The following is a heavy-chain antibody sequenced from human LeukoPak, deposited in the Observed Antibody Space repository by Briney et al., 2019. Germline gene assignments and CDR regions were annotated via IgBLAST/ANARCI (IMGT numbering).Heavy chain of an antibody. Sequence: GGSLGLSCAASGFTVSSNYMNWVRQAPGKGLERVSLIYTGGNTFYADSVKGRFTISRDISKNTLYLQMNSLRAEDTAVYYCAREDGSGSYPGYYYGMDVWGQGTTVTVSS. CDR3: AREDGSGSYPGYYYGMDV. CDR1: GFTVSSNY. CDR2: IYTGGNT. V-gene: IGHV3-53*01. J-gene: IGHJ6*02. D-gene: IGHD3-10*01.